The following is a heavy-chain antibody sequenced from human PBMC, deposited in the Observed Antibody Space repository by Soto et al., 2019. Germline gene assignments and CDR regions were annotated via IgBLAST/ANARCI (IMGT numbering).Heavy chain of an antibody. J-gene: IGHJ5*02. CDR2: IYWNDNK. CDR1: GFSLSTSGVG. Sequence: SGPTLVNPTQTLTLTCTFSGFSLSTSGVGVGWILQPPGKALECLALIYWNDNKHYSPSLKSRLTITKDTSKNQVVLTMTKLDPVDKGTCYFVLRDSHGYSGLKNWFDPWGQGTQVNVSS. CDR3: VLRDSHGYSGLKNWFDP. D-gene: IGHD3-22*01. V-gene: IGHV2-5*04.